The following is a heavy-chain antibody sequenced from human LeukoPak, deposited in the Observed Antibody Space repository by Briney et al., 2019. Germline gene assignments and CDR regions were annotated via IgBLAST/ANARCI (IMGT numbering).Heavy chain of an antibody. CDR2: ISGSGGRT. Sequence: GGSLRLSCAASGFTFSSYAMSWGRQAPGKGLEWVSAISGSGGRTYYADSVKGRFTISRDNSKNTLYLQRNSLRAEDTAVYYWATLPHPGSEDGRCAPCRPVGAFDNWGQGTMGTVSS. CDR3: ATLPHPGSEDGRCAPCRPVGAFDN. CDR1: GFTFSSYA. V-gene: IGHV3-23*01. D-gene: IGHD3-10*01. J-gene: IGHJ3*02.